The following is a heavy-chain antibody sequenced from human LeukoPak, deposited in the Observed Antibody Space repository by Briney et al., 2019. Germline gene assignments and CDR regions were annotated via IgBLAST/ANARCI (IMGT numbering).Heavy chain of an antibody. Sequence: GEALKIFCNGSGYNFTSYWIGWVRQMPGKGLEGRGIIYHGDSDNRYSPSFQGQVTISADKSISTAYLQWSSLKASDTAMYYCARHARYRSSWHNWFDPWGQGTLVTVSS. J-gene: IGHJ5*02. V-gene: IGHV5-51*01. CDR3: ARHARYRSSWHNWFDP. CDR1: GYNFTSYW. CDR2: IYHGDSDN. D-gene: IGHD6-13*01.